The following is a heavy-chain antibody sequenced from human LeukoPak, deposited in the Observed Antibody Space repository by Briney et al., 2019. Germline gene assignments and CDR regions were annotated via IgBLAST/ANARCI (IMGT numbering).Heavy chain of an antibody. J-gene: IGHJ4*02. V-gene: IGHV4-59*01. CDR2: IYYSGST. Sequence: SETLSLTCTVSGGSISSYYWSWIRQPPGKGLEWIGYIYYSGSTNYNPSLKSRVTISVDTSKNQFSLKLSSVTAADTAVYYCARHDGDILTGYDYWGQGTLVTVSS. CDR3: ARHDGDILTGYDY. D-gene: IGHD3-9*01. CDR1: GGSISSYY.